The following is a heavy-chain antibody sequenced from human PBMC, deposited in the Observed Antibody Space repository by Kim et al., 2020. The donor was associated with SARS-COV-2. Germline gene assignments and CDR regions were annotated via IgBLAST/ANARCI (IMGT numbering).Heavy chain of an antibody. CDR3: AKDYGDGGYFDY. J-gene: IGHJ4*02. V-gene: IGHV3-23*01. D-gene: IGHD4-17*01. Sequence: ADTGKGRLTISRNNSKNTLYQQMNSLRAEDTAVYYCAKDYGDGGYFDYWGQGTLVTVSS.